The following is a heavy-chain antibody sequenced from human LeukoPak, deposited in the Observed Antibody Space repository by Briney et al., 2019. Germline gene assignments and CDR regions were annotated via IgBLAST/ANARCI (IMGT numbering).Heavy chain of an antibody. J-gene: IGHJ4*02. CDR2: ISSSSYI. CDR3: ARANGYPPNYFDY. V-gene: IGHV3-21*01. D-gene: IGHD3-22*01. Sequence: PGGSLRLSCAASGFTFSSYSMNWVRQAPGKGLEWVSSISSSSYIYYADSVKGRFTVSRDNAKNSLYLQMNSLRAEDTAVYYCARANGYPPNYFDYWGQGTLVTVSS. CDR1: GFTFSSYS.